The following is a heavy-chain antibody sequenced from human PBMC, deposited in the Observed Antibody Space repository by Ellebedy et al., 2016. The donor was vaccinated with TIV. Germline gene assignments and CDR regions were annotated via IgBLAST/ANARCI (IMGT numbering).Heavy chain of an antibody. CDR2: INTGDGNT. CDR1: GYTFTNYA. Sequence: ASVKVSXXASGYTFTNYAMHWVRQAPGQGLEWMGWINTGDGNTKYSQKFQGRVTITRDTSASTAYLELSSLRSEDTAVYYCAGSSSGYSSSWFDPWGQGTLVPVSS. D-gene: IGHD3-22*01. CDR3: AGSSSGYSSSWFDP. V-gene: IGHV1-3*04. J-gene: IGHJ5*02.